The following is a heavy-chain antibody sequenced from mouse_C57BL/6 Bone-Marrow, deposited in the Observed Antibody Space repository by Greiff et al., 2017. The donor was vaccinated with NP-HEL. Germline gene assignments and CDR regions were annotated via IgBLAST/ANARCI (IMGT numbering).Heavy chain of an antibody. CDR3: ARGDYYGSSSHYYAMDY. V-gene: IGHV1-55*01. Sequence: QVQLKQPGAELVKPGASVKLSCKASGYTFTSYWMHWVKQRPGRGLEWIGDIYPGSGSTNYNEKFKSKATLTVDTSSSTAYMQLSSLTSEDSAVYYCARGDYYGSSSHYYAMDYWGQGTSVTVSS. J-gene: IGHJ4*01. CDR2: IYPGSGST. CDR1: GYTFTSYW. D-gene: IGHD1-1*01.